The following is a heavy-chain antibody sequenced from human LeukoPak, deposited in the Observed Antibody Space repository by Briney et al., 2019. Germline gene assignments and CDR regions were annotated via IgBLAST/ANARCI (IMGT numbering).Heavy chain of an antibody. V-gene: IGHV1-2*02. D-gene: IGHD6-13*01. Sequence: ASVKVSCKASGYTFTGYYMHWVRQAPGQGLEWMGWSNPNSGGTNYAQKFQGRVTMTRDTSISTAYMELSRLRSDDTAVYYCARGRHSSSWTRYFFDYWGQGTLVTVSS. CDR3: ARGRHSSSWTRYFFDY. CDR2: SNPNSGGT. CDR1: GYTFTGYY. J-gene: IGHJ4*02.